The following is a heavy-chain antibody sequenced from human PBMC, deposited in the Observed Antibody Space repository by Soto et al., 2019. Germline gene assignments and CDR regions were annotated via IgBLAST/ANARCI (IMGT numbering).Heavy chain of an antibody. V-gene: IGHV1-18*01. CDR3: ARGRYGDY. J-gene: IGHJ4*02. CDR2: ISAHNGNT. D-gene: IGHD1-1*01. CDR1: GYDFTTYG. Sequence: QVHLVQSGAEVKKSGASVKVSCKGSGYDFTTYGITWVRQAPGQGLEWMAWISAHNGNTDYAQKLQGRVTVTRDTSTSTAYMELRSLRSDDTAVYYCARGRYGDYWGQGVLVTVSS.